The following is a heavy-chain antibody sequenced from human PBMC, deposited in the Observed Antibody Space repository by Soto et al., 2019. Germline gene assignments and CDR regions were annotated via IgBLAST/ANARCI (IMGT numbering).Heavy chain of an antibody. CDR2: IGGSGDRT. J-gene: IGHJ4*02. CDR1: GFTFSSYP. V-gene: IGHV3-23*01. D-gene: IGHD3-3*01. Sequence: EVQVLESGGGLVQPGGSLRLSCVASGFTFSSYPMSWVRQAPGKGLEWVSGIGGSGDRTYYTESVKGRFTISRDNSRNTLYLQMNSLTAEDTAVYYCAKITLEWLLSPRDPLDYWGQGTLVTVSS. CDR3: AKITLEWLLSPRDPLDY.